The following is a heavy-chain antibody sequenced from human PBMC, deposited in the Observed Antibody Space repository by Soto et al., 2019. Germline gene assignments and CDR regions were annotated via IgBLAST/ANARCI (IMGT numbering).Heavy chain of an antibody. V-gene: IGHV3-21*01. CDR2: ISSSGSHA. Sequence: EVQLVESGGGLVKPGGSLRLSCAASGFIFSSYSMNWVRQAPGKGLEWVSCISSSGSHAYYADSVKGRFTISRDNAKESLYLQMISLRAEDTAVYYCARDRDGYNPVDYWGQGTLVTVS. J-gene: IGHJ4*02. CDR1: GFIFSSYS. D-gene: IGHD1-1*01. CDR3: ARDRDGYNPVDY.